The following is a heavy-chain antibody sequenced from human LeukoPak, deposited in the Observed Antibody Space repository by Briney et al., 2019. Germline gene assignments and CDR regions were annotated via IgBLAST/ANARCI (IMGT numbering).Heavy chain of an antibody. J-gene: IGHJ4*02. Sequence: SETLSLTCTVSGYSISSGNYWGWIRQPPGKGLEWIGSIYHSGSTYYNPSLKSRVTISVDTSKNQFSLKLSSVTAADTAVSYCARISSGYYYSDYWGQGTLVTVSS. CDR3: ARISSGYYYSDY. CDR1: GYSISSGNY. D-gene: IGHD3-22*01. CDR2: IYHSGST. V-gene: IGHV4-38-2*02.